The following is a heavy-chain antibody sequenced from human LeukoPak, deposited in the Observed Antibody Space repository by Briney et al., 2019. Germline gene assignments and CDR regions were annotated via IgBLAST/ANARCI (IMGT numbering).Heavy chain of an antibody. CDR2: INTDTGNP. Sequence: ASVKVSCKASGYTSTSYAMNWVRQAPGQGLEWMGWINTDTGNPTYAQGFTGRFVFSLDTSVSTAYLQISSLKAEDTAVYYCARVYGSGSYSPILDYWGQGTLVTVSS. J-gene: IGHJ4*02. D-gene: IGHD3-10*01. V-gene: IGHV7-4-1*02. CDR3: ARVYGSGSYSPILDY. CDR1: GYTSTSYA.